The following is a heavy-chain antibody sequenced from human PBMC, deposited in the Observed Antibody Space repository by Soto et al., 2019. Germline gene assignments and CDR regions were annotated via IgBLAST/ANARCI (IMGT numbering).Heavy chain of an antibody. Sequence: SETLSLTCTVSGGSISSYYWSWIRQPPGKGLEWIGYIYYSGSTNYSPSLKSRVTISVDTSKNQFSLKLSSVTAADTAVYYCARAGESDHERSYGHNKLDYYYMDVWGKGTTVTVSS. CDR2: IYYSGST. J-gene: IGHJ6*03. CDR3: ARAGESDHERSYGHNKLDYYYMDV. V-gene: IGHV4-59*01. CDR1: GGSISSYY. D-gene: IGHD5-18*01.